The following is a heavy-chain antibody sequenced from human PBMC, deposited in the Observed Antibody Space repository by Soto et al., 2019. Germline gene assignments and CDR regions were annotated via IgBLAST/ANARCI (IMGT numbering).Heavy chain of an antibody. V-gene: IGHV4-30-4*08. Sequence: SGPTLVNPTQTLTLTCTFSGFSLSTSGVGVAWIRQPPGKGLEWIGYIYYSGSTYYNPSLKSRVTISVDTSKNQFSLKLSSVTAADTAVYYCARGSYYYDSSGYYQYWGQGTLVTV. D-gene: IGHD3-22*01. CDR1: GFSLSTSGVG. CDR2: IYYSGST. CDR3: ARGSYYYDSSGYYQY. J-gene: IGHJ4*02.